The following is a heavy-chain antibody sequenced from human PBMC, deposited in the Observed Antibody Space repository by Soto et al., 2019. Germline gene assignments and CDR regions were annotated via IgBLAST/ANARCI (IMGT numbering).Heavy chain of an antibody. CDR3: GSGGYYYYMDV. Sequence: ASVKVSCKASGFTFTSSAMQWVRQARGQRLEWIGWIVVGSGNTNYAQKFQERVTITREMSTSTAYMELGSLRSEDTAVYYCGSGGYYYYMDVWGKGTTVTVSS. V-gene: IGHV1-58*02. J-gene: IGHJ6*03. CDR1: GFTFTSSA. CDR2: IVVGSGNT.